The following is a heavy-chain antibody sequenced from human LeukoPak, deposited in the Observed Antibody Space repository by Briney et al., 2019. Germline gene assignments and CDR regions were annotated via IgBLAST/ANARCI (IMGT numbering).Heavy chain of an antibody. CDR1: GYTFTSYY. V-gene: IGHV1-46*01. D-gene: IGHD3-10*01. J-gene: IGHJ4*02. Sequence: ASVKVSCKASGYTFTSYYMHWVRQPPAQGLEWMGIINPSGGSTSYAQKFQGRGTMTREMSTSTVYMELSSLRSEDTAVYYCARGREEYYYGSESYEFFYWGQGTLVTVSS. CDR3: ARGREEYYYGSESYEFFY. CDR2: INPSGGST.